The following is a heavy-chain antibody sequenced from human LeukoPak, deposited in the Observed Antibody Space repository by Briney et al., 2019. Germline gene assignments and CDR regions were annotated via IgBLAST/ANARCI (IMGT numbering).Heavy chain of an antibody. Sequence: ASVKVSCKASGYTFTSYGISWVRQAPGQGLEWMGRISAYNGNTNYAQKLQGRVTMTTDTSTNTAYMELRSLRSDDTAVYYCARDGAPAVVVPAAPGDYWGQGTLVTVSS. V-gene: IGHV1-18*01. D-gene: IGHD2-2*01. CDR2: ISAYNGNT. J-gene: IGHJ4*02. CDR3: ARDGAPAVVVPAAPGDY. CDR1: GYTFTSYG.